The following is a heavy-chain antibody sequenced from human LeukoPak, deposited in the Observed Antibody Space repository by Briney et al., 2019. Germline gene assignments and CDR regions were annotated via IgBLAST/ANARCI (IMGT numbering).Heavy chain of an antibody. CDR1: GYTLTELS. V-gene: IGHV1-24*01. J-gene: IGHJ4*02. CDR2: FDPEDGET. D-gene: IGHD2-2*01. CDR3: ATAIYCSSTSCPFDC. Sequence: ASVKVSCKVSGYTLTELSMHWVRQAPGKGLEWMGGFDPEDGETIYAQKFQGRVTMTEDTSTDTAYMELSSLRSEDTAVYYCATAIYCSSTSCPFDCWGQGTLVTVSS.